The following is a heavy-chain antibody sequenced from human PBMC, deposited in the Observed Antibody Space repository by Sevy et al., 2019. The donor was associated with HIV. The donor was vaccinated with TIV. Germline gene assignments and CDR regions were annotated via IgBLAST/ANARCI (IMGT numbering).Heavy chain of an antibody. V-gene: IGHV3-33*08. CDR2: ISHDGRNNK. CDR3: ARDRGEILRSAFKS. Sequence: GGSLRLSCAASGFTFSEYGMHWVRQAPGKGLEWVAVISHDGRNNKYNADSVKGRFTISRDNSKDTLYLQMNGLRAEDTAIYYCARDRGEILRSAFKSWGQGTRVTVSS. CDR1: GFTFSEYG. J-gene: IGHJ5*02. D-gene: IGHD3-10*01.